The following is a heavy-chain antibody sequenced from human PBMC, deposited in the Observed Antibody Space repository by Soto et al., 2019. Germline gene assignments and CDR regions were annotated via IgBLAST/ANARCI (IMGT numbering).Heavy chain of an antibody. CDR1: GGSISSGDYY. Sequence: PSETLSLTCTFSGGSISSGDYYWSWIRQPPGKGLEWIGYIYYSGSTYYNPSLKSRVTISVDTSKNQFSLKLSSVTAADTAVYYCARATIVLLPAAMVSHWFDPWGPGTLLTVSS. CDR3: ARATIVLLPAAMVSHWFDP. CDR2: IYYSGST. D-gene: IGHD2-2*01. J-gene: IGHJ5*02. V-gene: IGHV4-30-4*01.